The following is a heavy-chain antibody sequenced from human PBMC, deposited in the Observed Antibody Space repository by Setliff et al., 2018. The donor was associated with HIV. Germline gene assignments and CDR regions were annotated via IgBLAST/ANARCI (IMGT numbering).Heavy chain of an antibody. CDR2: IYHSGST. V-gene: IGHV4-38-2*01. Sequence: SETLSLTCAVSGCSISIGYYWGWIRQPPGKGLEWIGNIYHSGSTYYNPSLKSRVTISVDTSKNRFSLKLSSVTAADTAVYYCARVSRLHPFDPWGQGTLVTVSS. D-gene: IGHD2-15*01. J-gene: IGHJ5*02. CDR1: GCSISIGYY. CDR3: ARVSRLHPFDP.